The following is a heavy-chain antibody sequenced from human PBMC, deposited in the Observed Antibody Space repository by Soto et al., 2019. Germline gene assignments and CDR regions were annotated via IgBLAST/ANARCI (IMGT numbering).Heavy chain of an antibody. V-gene: IGHV3-30*03. CDR3: ARDTSPYGEITIPDY. CDR2: ISYDGSNK. CDR1: GFTFSSYG. D-gene: IGHD3-3*01. Sequence: PGGSLRLSCAASGFTFSSYGMHWVRQAPGKGLEWVAVISYDGSNKYYADSVKGRFTISRDNSKNTLYLQMNSLRAEDTAVYYCARDTSPYGEITIPDYWGQGTLVTVSS. J-gene: IGHJ4*02.